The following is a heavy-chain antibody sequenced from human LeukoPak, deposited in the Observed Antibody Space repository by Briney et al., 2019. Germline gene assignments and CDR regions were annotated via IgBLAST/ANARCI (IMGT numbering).Heavy chain of an antibody. CDR2: IKEDGSEK. V-gene: IGHV3-7*03. CDR3: ARDFATDY. J-gene: IGHJ4*02. CDR1: GFTFSTYW. Sequence: GGSLRLSCVASGFTFSTYWMSWVRQAPGKGLEWVANIKEDGSEKYYVDSVKGRFTISRDNAKNSLYLQMNSLRAEDTAVYYCARDFATDYWAQGTLVTVSS.